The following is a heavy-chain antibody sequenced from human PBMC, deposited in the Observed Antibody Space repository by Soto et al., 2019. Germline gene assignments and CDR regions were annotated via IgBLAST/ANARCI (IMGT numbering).Heavy chain of an antibody. J-gene: IGHJ1*01. CDR1: GYTFTGYY. CDR3: ARESTSGTLDFQH. V-gene: IGHV1-2*04. Sequence: QVQLVQSGAEVKKPGASVKVSCKASGYTFTGYYMHWVRQAPGQGLEWMGWINPNSGGTNYARKFQGWVTMTRDTSISTAYMELSRLRSDDTAVYYCARESTSGTLDFQHWGQGTLVTVSS. CDR2: INPNSGGT. D-gene: IGHD6-13*01.